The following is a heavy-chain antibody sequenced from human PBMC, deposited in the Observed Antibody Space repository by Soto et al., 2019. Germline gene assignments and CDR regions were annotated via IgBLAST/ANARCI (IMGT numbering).Heavy chain of an antibody. CDR2: INHSGST. Sequence: SDTLSRSSAGYCWSFCSFYWSWIRQPSGGGLEWIGEINHSGSTNYNPSLKSRVTISVDTSKNQFSLKLSSVTAADTAVYYCARDWTGYYIRRDYYYYGMDVWGQGTTVP. D-gene: IGHD3-3*01. J-gene: IGHJ6*02. CDR1: CWSFCSFY. V-gene: IGHV4-34*01. CDR3: ARDWTGYYIRRDYYYYGMDV.